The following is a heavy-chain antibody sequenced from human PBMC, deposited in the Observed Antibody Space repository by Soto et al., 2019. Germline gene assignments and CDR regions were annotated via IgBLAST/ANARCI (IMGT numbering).Heavy chain of an antibody. CDR3: ARGASDGSKEFDY. V-gene: IGHV3-23*01. Sequence: EVQLLESGGGLVQPGGSLRLSCAASAFTFSNYAMIWVRQAPGKGLEWVSGISGSGLTTYYADSVKGRFTISRHNXKNTLYLQMSSLRAEDTAVYYCARGASDGSKEFDYWGQGTLVTVSS. CDR1: AFTFSNYA. D-gene: IGHD2-21*02. J-gene: IGHJ4*02. CDR2: ISGSGLTT.